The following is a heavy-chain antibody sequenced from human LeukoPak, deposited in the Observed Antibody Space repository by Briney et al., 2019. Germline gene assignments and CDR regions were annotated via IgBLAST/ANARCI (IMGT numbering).Heavy chain of an antibody. CDR2: IYTSGST. D-gene: IGHD3-3*01. J-gene: IGHJ5*02. CDR1: GGSISSYY. V-gene: IGHV4-4*07. CDR3: ASTSGRGTRFLEWPGWFDP. Sequence: SETLSLTCTVSGGSISSYYWSWIRQPAGKGLEWIGRIYTSGSTNYNPSLKSRVTMSVDTSKNQFSLKLGSVTAADTAVYYCASTSGRGTRFLEWPGWFDPWGQGTLVTVSS.